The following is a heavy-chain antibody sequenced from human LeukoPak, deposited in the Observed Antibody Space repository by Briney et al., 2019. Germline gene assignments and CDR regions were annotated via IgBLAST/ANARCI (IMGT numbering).Heavy chain of an antibody. Sequence: GGTLRLSCAASGFTVSSNYMSWVRQAPGKGLEWVSVIYSGGSTYYADSVKGRFTISRHNSKNTLYLQMNSLRAEDTAVYYCARGFVGAPHYWGQGTLVTVSS. V-gene: IGHV3-53*04. CDR3: ARGFVGAPHY. J-gene: IGHJ4*02. CDR2: IYSGGST. D-gene: IGHD1-26*01. CDR1: GFTVSSNY.